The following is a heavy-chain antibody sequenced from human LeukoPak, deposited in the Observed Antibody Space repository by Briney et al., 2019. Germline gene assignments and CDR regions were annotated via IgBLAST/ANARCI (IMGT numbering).Heavy chain of an antibody. D-gene: IGHD6-13*01. CDR2: ISYDGSNK. J-gene: IGHJ6*02. Sequence: TGGSLRLSCAASGFTFSSYGMHWVRQAPGKGLEWVAVISYDGSNKYYADSVKGRFTISRDNSKNTLYLQMNSLRAEDTVVYYCAKDSYSSSWYRWDYYYYGMEVWGQGTTVTVSS. CDR1: GFTFSSYG. V-gene: IGHV3-30*18. CDR3: AKDSYSSSWYRWDYYYYGMEV.